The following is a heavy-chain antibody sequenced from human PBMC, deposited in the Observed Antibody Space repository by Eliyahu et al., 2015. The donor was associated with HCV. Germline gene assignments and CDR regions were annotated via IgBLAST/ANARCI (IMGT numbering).Heavy chain of an antibody. CDR3: ATDVGLGATLGVPAY. D-gene: IGHD1-26*01. CDR2: ISYDGSRK. Sequence: QVQLVESGGGVVQPGRSLRLSCAASGFVFSDHAMHWVRQAPGKGLEWVAVISYDGSRKYYTDSVKGRFTISRDNAKDTLYLQMDSLRAADTSAYYCATDVGLGATLGVPAYWGQGARVTVSS. CDR1: GFVFSDHA. J-gene: IGHJ4*02. V-gene: IGHV3-30*04.